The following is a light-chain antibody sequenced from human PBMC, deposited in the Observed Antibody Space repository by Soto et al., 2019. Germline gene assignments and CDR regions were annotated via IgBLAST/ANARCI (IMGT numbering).Light chain of an antibody. J-gene: IGKJ4*01. Sequence: AIRMTQSPSSLSASTGDRVTITCRASQGISSYLAWYQQKPGKAPKLLIYAASTLQSGVPARFSGSQSGTEFTLTISSLLSEDFAVYFCQQYNNWPLTFGGGTKVDIK. CDR2: AAS. CDR3: QQYNNWPLT. CDR1: QGISSY. V-gene: IGKV1-8*01.